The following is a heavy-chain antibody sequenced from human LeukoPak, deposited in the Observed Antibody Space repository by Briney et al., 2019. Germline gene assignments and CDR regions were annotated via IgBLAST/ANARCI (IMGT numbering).Heavy chain of an antibody. CDR3: SKEGGSAAGTPSPS. CDR1: GFTFSSYA. Sequence: PGGSLRLSCAASGFTFSSYAMSWVRQAPGKGLEWVSAISGSGGSTYYADSVKGRFTISRDNSKSTLYLQMNSLRAEDTAIYYCSKEGGSAAGTPSPSWGQGTLVTVSS. D-gene: IGHD6-13*01. CDR2: ISGSGGST. V-gene: IGHV3-23*01. J-gene: IGHJ5*02.